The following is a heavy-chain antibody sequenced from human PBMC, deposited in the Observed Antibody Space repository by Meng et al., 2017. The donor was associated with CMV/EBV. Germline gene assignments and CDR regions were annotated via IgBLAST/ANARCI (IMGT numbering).Heavy chain of an antibody. CDR3: AKPGSGSIAAY. CDR2: ISSSSSYI. CDR1: GFTFSSYS. D-gene: IGHD6-6*01. J-gene: IGHJ4*02. Sequence: GESLKISCAASGFTFSSYSMNWVRQAPGKGLEWVSSISSSSSYIYYADSVKGRFTIPRDNAKNPLYLQMNSLRAEDTAVYYCAKPGSGSIAAYWGQGTLVTVSS. V-gene: IGHV3-21*01.